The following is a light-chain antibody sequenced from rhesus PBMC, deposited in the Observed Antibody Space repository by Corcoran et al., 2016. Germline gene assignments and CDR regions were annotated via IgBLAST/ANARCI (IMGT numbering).Light chain of an antibody. V-gene: IGKV3-24*01. CDR2: GAS. CDR3: LQHSNWPRT. CDR1: QSVSSS. J-gene: IGKJ1*01. Sequence: EIVMTQSPATLSLSPGERATLSCRASQSVSSSLAWYQQKPGQAPRLLIYGASSRATGIPDRFSGSGSGTDCTLSISSLEPEDVAVYYCLQHSNWPRTFGQGTKVGIK.